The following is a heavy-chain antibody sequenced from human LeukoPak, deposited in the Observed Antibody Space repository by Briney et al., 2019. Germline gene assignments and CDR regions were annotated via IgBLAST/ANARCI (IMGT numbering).Heavy chain of an antibody. D-gene: IGHD3-10*01. CDR3: AKDISGSGSYYSDY. J-gene: IGHJ4*02. CDR1: GFTFNSYA. CDR2: ISWNSGSI. Sequence: PGGSLRLSCAASGFTFNSYAFHWVRQAPGKGLEWVSGISWNSGSIGYADSVKGRFTISRDNAKNSLYLQMNSLRAEDTALYYCAKDISGSGSYYSDYWGQGTLVTVSP. V-gene: IGHV3-9*01.